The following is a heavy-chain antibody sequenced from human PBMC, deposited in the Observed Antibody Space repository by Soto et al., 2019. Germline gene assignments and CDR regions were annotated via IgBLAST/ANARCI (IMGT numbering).Heavy chain of an antibody. V-gene: IGHV3-30*18. J-gene: IGHJ6*02. CDR1: GFTFSSYG. CDR3: AKVDYAYDDYYYYGVDV. CDR2: ISYDGSNK. Sequence: GGSLRLSCAASGFTFSSYGMHWVRQAPGKGLEWVAVISYDGSNKYYADSVKGRFTISRDNSKNTLYLQMNSLRAEDTAVYYCAKVDYAYDDYYYYGVDVWGQGTTVTVSS. D-gene: IGHD4-17*01.